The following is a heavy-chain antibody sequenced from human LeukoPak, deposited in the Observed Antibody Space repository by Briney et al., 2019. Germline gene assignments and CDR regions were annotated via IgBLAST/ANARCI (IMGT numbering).Heavy chain of an antibody. V-gene: IGHV1-18*01. D-gene: IGHD6-13*01. CDR1: GGTFSSYA. CDR3: ARAKQQLVRADY. CDR2: ISAYNGNT. Sequence: ASVKVSCKASGGTFSSYAISWVRQAPGQGLEWMGWISAYNGNTNYAQKLQGRVTMTTDTSTSTAYMELRSLRSDDTAVYYCARAKQQLVRADYWGQGTLVTVSS. J-gene: IGHJ4*02.